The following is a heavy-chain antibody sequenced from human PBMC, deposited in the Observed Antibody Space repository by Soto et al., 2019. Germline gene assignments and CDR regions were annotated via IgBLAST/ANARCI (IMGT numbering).Heavy chain of an antibody. Sequence: QVQLVQSGPQVKKPGSSVKVSCTASGGTFCRYTISWVRQAPGQGLEWMGGILPALGNPTVAQRFQERLTLTADESTSTASMVLTSLTPEDTAAYYSARGSIAVTGTNAPFAHGGQGILVTVSS. CDR2: ILPALGNP. CDR3: ARGSIAVTGTNAPFAH. J-gene: IGHJ4*02. D-gene: IGHD2-21*02. V-gene: IGHV1-69*16. CDR1: GGTFCRYT.